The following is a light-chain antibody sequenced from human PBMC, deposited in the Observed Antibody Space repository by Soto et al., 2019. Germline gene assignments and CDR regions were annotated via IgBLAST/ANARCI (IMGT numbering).Light chain of an antibody. CDR3: GGWDDSLNSVV. CDR2: SNN. Sequence: QSVLTQPPSASGTPGQRVTISCSGSSSNIGSKTVNSYQQLPGTAPKLLIYSNNQRPSGVPDRFSGSKSGTSASLAISGRLPAEEADYYYGGWDDSLNSVVFGAGTKLTVL. J-gene: IGLJ2*01. CDR1: SSNIGSKT. V-gene: IGLV1-44*01.